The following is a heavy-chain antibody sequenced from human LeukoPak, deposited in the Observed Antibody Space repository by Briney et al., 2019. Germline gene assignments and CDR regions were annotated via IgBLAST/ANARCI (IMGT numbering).Heavy chain of an antibody. CDR1: GFTFSRYW. CDR2: IKADGSET. J-gene: IGHJ4*02. V-gene: IGHV3-74*01. Sequence: PGGSLRLSCAVSGFTFSRYWMHWVRQAPGKGLVGVSCIKADGSETNYADSVKGRFTVSRDNAKNTLYLQLNSLRVEDTAVYYCARDGDGWNSDYWGQGTLVTVSS. D-gene: IGHD5-24*01. CDR3: ARDGDGWNSDY.